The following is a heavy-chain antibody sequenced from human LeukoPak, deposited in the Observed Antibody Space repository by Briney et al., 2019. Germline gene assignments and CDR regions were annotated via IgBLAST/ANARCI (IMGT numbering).Heavy chain of an antibody. D-gene: IGHD6-19*01. J-gene: IGHJ4*02. CDR3: AKISSGWYGPPYYFDY. CDR2: ISGSGGST. Sequence: PGGSLRLSCAASGLPFSSYAMSWVRQAPGGGVEWVSAISGSGGSTYYADTVKGRFTISRDNSKNTLYLQMNSLRAEDTAVYYCAKISSGWYGPPYYFDYWGQGTLVTVSS. V-gene: IGHV3-23*01. CDR1: GLPFSSYA.